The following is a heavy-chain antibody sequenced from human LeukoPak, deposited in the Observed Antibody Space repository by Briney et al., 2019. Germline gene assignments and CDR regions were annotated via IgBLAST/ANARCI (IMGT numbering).Heavy chain of an antibody. D-gene: IGHD1-26*01. V-gene: IGHV3-30*02. Sequence: TGGSLRLSCAASGFAFGIFGMHWVRQAPGKGLEWVAFIRYDGSNQYYADSVKGRFTISRDNSKNTLYLQMNSLRTEGTAVYYCARCGSSCSFFDYWGQGTLVTVSS. CDR3: ARCGSSCSFFDY. CDR1: GFAFGIFG. CDR2: IRYDGSNQ. J-gene: IGHJ4*02.